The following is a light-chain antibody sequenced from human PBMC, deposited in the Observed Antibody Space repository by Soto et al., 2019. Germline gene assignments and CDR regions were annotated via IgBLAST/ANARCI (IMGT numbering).Light chain of an antibody. CDR2: GAS. CDR1: QSVSSN. CDR3: QQYNNWLWT. V-gene: IGKV3-15*01. Sequence: EIVMTQSPATLSVSPGERATLSCRASQSVSSNLAWYQQKPGQAPRLLIDGASTRATGIPARLSGSGSGTEFTLTISSLRSEDSAVYYCQQYNNWLWTFGQGTKVEIK. J-gene: IGKJ1*01.